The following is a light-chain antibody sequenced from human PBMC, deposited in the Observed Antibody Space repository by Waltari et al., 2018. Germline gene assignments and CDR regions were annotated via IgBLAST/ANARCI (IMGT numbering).Light chain of an antibody. CDR2: EVN. V-gene: IGLV2-8*01. Sequence: QSALTQPPSASGSPGQSVAISCTGTSSDVGGYNYVSWYQQHPGKAPKLMIYEVNKRPSGFPDRFSGSKSGNTASLTVSGLQAEDEADYYCSSYAGSDIWVFGGGTRLTVL. CDR3: SSYAGSDIWV. CDR1: SSDVGGYNY. J-gene: IGLJ3*02.